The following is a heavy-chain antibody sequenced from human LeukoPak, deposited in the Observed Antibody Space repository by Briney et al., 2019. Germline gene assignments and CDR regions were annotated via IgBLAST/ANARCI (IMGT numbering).Heavy chain of an antibody. D-gene: IGHD2-15*01. CDR2: ISHDGSNK. Sequence: QTGGSLRLSCAASGFTFSSYAMHWVRQAPGKGLDWVAVISHDGSNKYYADSVKGRFTISRDHSKNTLFLQMNSLKTEDTAVYSCARQDCSGGSCYLDYWGQGMLVTVSS. CDR1: GFTFSSYA. V-gene: IGHV3-30*04. J-gene: IGHJ4*02. CDR3: ARQDCSGGSCYLDY.